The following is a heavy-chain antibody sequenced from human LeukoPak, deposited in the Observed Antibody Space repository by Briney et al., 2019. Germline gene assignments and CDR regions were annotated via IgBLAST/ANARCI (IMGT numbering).Heavy chain of an antibody. CDR2: ISDNGGNT. Sequence: PGGSLRLSCAVSGFPFSIYAMSWVRQAPGKGLEWVSGISDNGGNTYYADSVKGRFTISRDNSKNTLYLQMNSLRAEDTAVYYCAKNHNSNGYHTDDAFDVWGQGTMVTVSS. CDR3: AKNHNSNGYHTDDAFDV. CDR1: GFPFSIYA. J-gene: IGHJ3*01. V-gene: IGHV3-23*01. D-gene: IGHD5-24*01.